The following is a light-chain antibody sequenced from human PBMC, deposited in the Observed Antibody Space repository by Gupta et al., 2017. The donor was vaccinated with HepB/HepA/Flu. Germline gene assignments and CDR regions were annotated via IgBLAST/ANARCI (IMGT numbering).Light chain of an antibody. CDR1: KGGDNY. CDR3: QAWDSSNSVV. Sequence: SYVLTLPPPVSVSPGQTAISTCAGDKGGDNYACEDQQKPRQSTMLIIYQDSKRPSGIPERFSGSTSENTATLTISGTQAMDEADYYCQAWDSSNSVVFGGGTKLTVL. V-gene: IGLV3-1*01. CDR2: QDS. J-gene: IGLJ2*01.